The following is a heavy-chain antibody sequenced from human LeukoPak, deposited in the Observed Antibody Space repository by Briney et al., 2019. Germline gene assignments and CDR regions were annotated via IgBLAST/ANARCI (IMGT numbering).Heavy chain of an antibody. CDR1: GYTFTGYY. Sequence: ASVKVSCKASGYTFTGYYMHWVRQAPGQGLEWMGWINPNSGGTNYAQKFQGWVTMTRDTSISTAYMELSRLRSDGTAVYYCAREGPTGGYGFDYWGQGTLVTVSS. V-gene: IGHV1-2*04. D-gene: IGHD5-12*01. CDR3: AREGPTGGYGFDY. CDR2: INPNSGGT. J-gene: IGHJ4*02.